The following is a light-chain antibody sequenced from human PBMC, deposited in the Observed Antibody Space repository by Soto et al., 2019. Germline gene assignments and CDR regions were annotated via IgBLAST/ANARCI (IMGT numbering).Light chain of an antibody. CDR3: AAWDDSLSGPV. J-gene: IGLJ7*01. Sequence: QPVLTQPPSASGTPGQRVTISCSGSSSNIGSNYVYWYQQLPGTAPKLLIYRNNQRPSGVPVRFSGSKSGTSASLAISGLRSDDEGDYYCAAWDDSLSGPVFGGGTQLTVL. CDR1: SSNIGSNY. CDR2: RNN. V-gene: IGLV1-47*01.